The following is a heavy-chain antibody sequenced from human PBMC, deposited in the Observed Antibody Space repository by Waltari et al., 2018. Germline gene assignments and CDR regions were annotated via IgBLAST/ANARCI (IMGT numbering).Heavy chain of an antibody. CDR2: INSDETMT. J-gene: IGHJ6*02. CDR1: GFTFGHYR. D-gene: IGHD1-1*01. CDR3: ARVAQRTYRSPVPGRDYYYGMDV. Sequence: EEKVVESGGGLVQPGESLRLSCVASGFTFGHYRFHWVRHPPGKGLVWVSGINSDETMTSYADSVKGRFTISRDNAKKTLYLQMNRLRAEDTAVYYCARVAQRTYRSPVPGRDYYYGMDVWGQGTTVTVSS. V-gene: IGHV3-74*01.